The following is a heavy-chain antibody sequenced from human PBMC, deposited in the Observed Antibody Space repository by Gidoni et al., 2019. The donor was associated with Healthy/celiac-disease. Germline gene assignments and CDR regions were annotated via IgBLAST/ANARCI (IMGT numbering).Heavy chain of an antibody. D-gene: IGHD3-16*01. Sequence: QLQLQASGPGLVKPSETLSLTCTVSGGSINSSNYYWGWIRQPPGKGLDGIGSIYYSGSTYYNPSLKSRVTISVETSKNQFSLKLTSVTAADTSVYYCARHWGGHWFDPWGQGTLVTVSS. J-gene: IGHJ5*02. CDR3: ARHWGGHWFDP. V-gene: IGHV4-39*01. CDR1: GGSINSSNYY. CDR2: IYYSGST.